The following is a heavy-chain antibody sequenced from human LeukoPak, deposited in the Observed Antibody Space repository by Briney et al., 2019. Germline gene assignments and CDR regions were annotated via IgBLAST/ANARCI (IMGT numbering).Heavy chain of an antibody. V-gene: IGHV3-23*01. J-gene: IGHJ6*04. D-gene: IGHD3-9*01. CDR1: GFTFSNAW. Sequence: GGSLRLSCAASGFTFSNAWMSWVRQAPGKGLEWVSAISGSGGSTYYADSVKGRFTISRDNSKNTLYLQMNSLRAEDTAVYYCAKVRTDYDILTGFYYYYGMDVWGKGTTVTVSS. CDR2: ISGSGGST. CDR3: AKVRTDYDILTGFYYYYGMDV.